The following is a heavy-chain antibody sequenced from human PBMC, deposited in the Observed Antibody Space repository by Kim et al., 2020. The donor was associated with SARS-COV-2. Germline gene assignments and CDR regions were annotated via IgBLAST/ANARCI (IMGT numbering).Heavy chain of an antibody. V-gene: IGHV4-31*02. Sequence: ISSGGYYWSWIRQHPGKGLEWIGYIYYSGSTYYNPSLKSRVTISVDTSKNQFSLKLSSVTAADTAVYYCARGRITIFGVVTHFDYWGQGTLAT. CDR1: ISSGGYY. CDR3: ARGRITIFGVVTHFDY. J-gene: IGHJ4*02. D-gene: IGHD3-3*01. CDR2: IYYSGST.